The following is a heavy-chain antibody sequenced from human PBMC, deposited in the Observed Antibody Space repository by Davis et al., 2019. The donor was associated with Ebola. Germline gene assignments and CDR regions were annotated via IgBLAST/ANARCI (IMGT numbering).Heavy chain of an antibody. D-gene: IGHD3-3*01. CDR1: VITFSSYV. V-gene: IGHV3-23*01. CDR2: ISGSGGST. CDR3: AKSGLSFGVVKYHYGMDV. J-gene: IGHJ6*04. Sequence: GESLKISCTDSVITFSSYVMTWVRQAPGKGLEWVSAISGSGGSTYYADSVKGRFTIYRDNSKKTLYLQMNSLRAEDTAVYYCAKSGLSFGVVKYHYGMDVWGKGTTVTVSS.